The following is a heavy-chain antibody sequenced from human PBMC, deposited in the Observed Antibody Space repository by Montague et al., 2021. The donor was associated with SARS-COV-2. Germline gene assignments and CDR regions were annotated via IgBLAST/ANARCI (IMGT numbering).Heavy chain of an antibody. Sequence: SETLSLTCTVSGGSISSYYWSWIRQPPGKGLEWIGYIYYSGSTNXXPSLKSRVTISVDTSKNHFSLKLSSVTAADTAVYYCARRGRKLLPVATTIGGFDIWGQGTMVTVSS. D-gene: IGHD5-12*01. CDR2: IYYSGST. CDR3: ARRGRKLLPVATTIGGFDI. CDR1: GGSISSYY. J-gene: IGHJ3*02. V-gene: IGHV4-59*08.